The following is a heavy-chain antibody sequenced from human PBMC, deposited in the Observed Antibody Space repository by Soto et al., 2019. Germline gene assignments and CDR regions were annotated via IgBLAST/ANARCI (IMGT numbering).Heavy chain of an antibody. CDR1: GFSFSSYG. CDR3: ARSLGGGWDLDY. V-gene: IGHV3-33*01. CDR2: IWYDGSEK. Sequence: QVQLVESGGGVVQPGGSLRLSCAASGFSFSSYGMHWVRQAPGKGLEWGAVIWYDGSEKSYADSVKGRFTISRDNSRDTLYLQMNTLRAEDTAIYYCARSLGGGWDLDYWGQGTLVTVSS. D-gene: IGHD6-19*01. J-gene: IGHJ4*02.